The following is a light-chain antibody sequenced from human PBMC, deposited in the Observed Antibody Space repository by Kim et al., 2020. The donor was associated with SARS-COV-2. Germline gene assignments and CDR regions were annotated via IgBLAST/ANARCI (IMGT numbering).Light chain of an antibody. Sequence: QSALTQPPSASGSPGQSVTISCTGSSSDIGAYENVSWYQQHPGKAPKLMISEVSKRSSGVPVRFSGSKSGNTASLTVSGLQAEDEADYYCCSYARTSYVFGTGTKVTVL. V-gene: IGLV2-8*01. CDR3: CSYARTSYV. J-gene: IGLJ1*01. CDR2: EVS. CDR1: SSDIGAYEN.